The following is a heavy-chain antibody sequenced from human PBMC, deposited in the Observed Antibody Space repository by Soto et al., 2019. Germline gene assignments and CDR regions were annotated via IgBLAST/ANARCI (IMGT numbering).Heavy chain of an antibody. CDR1: GFFFSDYY. CDR2: ISGTGDTT. V-gene: IGHV3-11*01. Sequence: GGSLRLSCEASGFFFSDYYMSWIRQAPGNGQETLCYISGTGDTTSYADSVKGRFTISRDNAKNSLFLHLNSLSAGDTAVYYCAIGAGQIYYYGMGVWGQGTRVPVSS. D-gene: IGHD3-3*01. J-gene: IGHJ6*02. CDR3: AIGAGQIYYYGMGV.